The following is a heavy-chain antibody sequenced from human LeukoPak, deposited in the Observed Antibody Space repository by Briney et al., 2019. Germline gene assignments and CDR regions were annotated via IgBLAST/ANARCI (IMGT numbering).Heavy chain of an antibody. J-gene: IGHJ6*03. CDR2: IFPGDSDI. V-gene: IGHV5-51*01. CDR3: ATRGGESPDYGDYDYYYMDV. D-gene: IGHD4-17*01. CDR1: GYTFTSYW. Sequence: GESLKISCKGSGYTFTSYWIAWVRQMPGKGLEWMGIIFPGDSDIRYSPSFQGQVTISADKSISTAYLQWSSLKASDTAMYYCATRGGESPDYGDYDYYYMDVWGKGTTVTVSS.